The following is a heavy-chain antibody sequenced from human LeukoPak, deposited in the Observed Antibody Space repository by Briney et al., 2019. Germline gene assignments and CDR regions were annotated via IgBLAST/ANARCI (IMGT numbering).Heavy chain of an antibody. Sequence: SCKASGGTFSSYAISWVRQAPGKGLVWVSVISGSGGSTYYADSVKGRFTISRDNSENTLHLQMNSLRAEDTAVYYCAKGGSSWYYFGYWGQGTLVTVSS. CDR1: GGTFSSYA. J-gene: IGHJ4*02. CDR3: AKGGSSWYYFGY. V-gene: IGHV3-23*01. D-gene: IGHD6-13*01. CDR2: ISGSGGST.